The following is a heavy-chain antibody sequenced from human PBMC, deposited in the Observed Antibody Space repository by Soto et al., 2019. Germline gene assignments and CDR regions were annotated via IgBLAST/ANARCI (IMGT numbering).Heavy chain of an antibody. J-gene: IGHJ4*02. CDR3: ARSRTSHY. V-gene: IGHV4-34*01. CDR2: INHSGST. D-gene: IGHD1-1*01. Sequence: LSLTCAVYGGSFSGYYWSWIRQPPGKGLEWIGEINHSGSTNYNPSLKSRLTISVDTSKNQFSLKLSSVTAADTAVYYCARSRTSHYWGQGTLVTVSS. CDR1: GGSFSGYY.